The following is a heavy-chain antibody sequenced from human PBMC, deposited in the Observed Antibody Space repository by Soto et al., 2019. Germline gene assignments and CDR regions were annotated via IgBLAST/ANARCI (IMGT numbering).Heavy chain of an antibody. J-gene: IGHJ4*02. CDR2: IIPILGIA. CDR3: ARDFYGDYDYYFEY. CDR1: GGTFSSYT. Sequence: QVQLVQSGAEVKKPGSSVKVSCTASGGTFSSYTISWVPHAPGQGLEWMGRIIPILGIANYAQKFQGRVTITAHQSTSTAYMELRSRRSDDTAVYYCARDFYGDYDYYFEYWGQGTLVTASS. V-gene: IGHV1-69*08. D-gene: IGHD4-17*01.